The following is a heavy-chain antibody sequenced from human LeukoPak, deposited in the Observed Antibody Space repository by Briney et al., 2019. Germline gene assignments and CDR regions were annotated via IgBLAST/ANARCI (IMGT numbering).Heavy chain of an antibody. CDR1: GYTLTGYY. J-gene: IGHJ4*02. D-gene: IGHD3-22*01. CDR3: ARDLTDYYDSSGYYYGY. V-gene: IGHV1-2*02. Sequence: ASVKVSCKASGYTLTGYYMHWVRQAPGQGLEWVGWINTNSAGTNHAQKFQGRVTITTDESTSTAYMELSSLRSEDTAVYYCARDLTDYYDSSGYYYGYWGQGTLVTVSS. CDR2: INTNSAGT.